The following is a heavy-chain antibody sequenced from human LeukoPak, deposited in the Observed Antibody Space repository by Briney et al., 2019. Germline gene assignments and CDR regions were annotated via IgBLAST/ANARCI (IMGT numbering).Heavy chain of an antibody. Sequence: GGSLRLSCAASVFTFSSYAMSWVRQAPGKGLEWVSAISGSGGSTYYADSVKGRFTISRDNSKNTLYLKMTRLRPEDTAVYYCAKDQGYSYGYGFAPWGQGTLVTVSS. CDR1: VFTFSSYA. J-gene: IGHJ5*02. CDR3: AKDQGYSYGYGFAP. D-gene: IGHD5-18*01. CDR2: ISGSGGST. V-gene: IGHV3-23*01.